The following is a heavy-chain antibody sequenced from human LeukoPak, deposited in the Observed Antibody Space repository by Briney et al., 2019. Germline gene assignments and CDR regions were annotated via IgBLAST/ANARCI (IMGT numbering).Heavy chain of an antibody. D-gene: IGHD6-13*01. V-gene: IGHV1-69*05. CDR3: ARARKRYSSSWYFDY. Sequence: SVKVSCKASGGTFSSYAISWVRQAPGQGLEWMGRTIPIFGTANYAQKFQGRVTITTDESTSTAYMELSSLRSEDTAVYYCARARKRYSSSWYFDYWGQGTLVTVSS. CDR1: GGTFSSYA. J-gene: IGHJ4*02. CDR2: TIPIFGTA.